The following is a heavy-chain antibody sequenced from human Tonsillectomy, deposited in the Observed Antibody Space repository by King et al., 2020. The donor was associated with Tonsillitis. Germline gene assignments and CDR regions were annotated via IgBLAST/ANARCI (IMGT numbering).Heavy chain of an antibody. D-gene: IGHD6-19*01. Sequence: DVQLVESGGDLVQPGGSLRLSCAASGFTFSSYAMSWVRQAPGKGLEWVSSISSSGGTTYYADSVKGRFTISRDNSKNTLYLQMNSLRAEDTAVYYCAKDGAVAAYRFDFWGQGTLVTVSS. CDR1: GFTFSSYA. CDR3: AKDGAVAAYRFDF. J-gene: IGHJ4*02. V-gene: IGHV3-23*04. CDR2: ISSSGGTT.